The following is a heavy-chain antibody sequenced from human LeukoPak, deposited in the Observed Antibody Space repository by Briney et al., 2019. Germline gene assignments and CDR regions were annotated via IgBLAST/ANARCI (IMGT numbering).Heavy chain of an antibody. CDR2: ISYDGSNK. V-gene: IGHV3-30*03. D-gene: IGHD3-10*01. CDR3: ARDLLGRRSTGISFDI. J-gene: IGHJ3*02. CDR1: GFTFSSYG. Sequence: GRSLRLSCAPSGFTFSSYGMHWVRQAPGKGLEWVAVISYDGSNKYYVDSVKGRFTISRDNSKNTVYLQMNSLRAEDTAVYYCARDLLGRRSTGISFDIWGQGTMVTVSS.